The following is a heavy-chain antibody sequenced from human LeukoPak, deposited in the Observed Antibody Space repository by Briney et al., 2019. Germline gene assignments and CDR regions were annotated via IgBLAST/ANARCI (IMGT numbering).Heavy chain of an antibody. J-gene: IGHJ1*01. Sequence: SETLSLTCAVYGGSFSGYYWSWIRQPPGKGLEWIGEINHSGSSNYNPSLKSRVTISVDTSKNQFSLKLSSVTAADTAVYYCARGEDGDYYFQHWGQGTLVTVPS. V-gene: IGHV4-34*01. CDR1: GGSFSGYY. D-gene: IGHD4-17*01. CDR2: INHSGSS. CDR3: ARGEDGDYYFQH.